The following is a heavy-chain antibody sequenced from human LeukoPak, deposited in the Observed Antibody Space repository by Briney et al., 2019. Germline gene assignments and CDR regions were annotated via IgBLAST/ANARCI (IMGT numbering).Heavy chain of an antibody. CDR1: GYTFTPYY. V-gene: IGHV1-2*02. Sequence: ASVKGSCKASGYTFTPYYIHWLRQAPGQGPEWMGWINPNSGGTIYAPKFQGRLTVTMDTSITTVYMELSSLRSDDTAMYYCAIFLSGDYWGQGTLVTVSS. J-gene: IGHJ4*02. D-gene: IGHD3-10*01. CDR3: AIFLSGDY. CDR2: INPNSGGT.